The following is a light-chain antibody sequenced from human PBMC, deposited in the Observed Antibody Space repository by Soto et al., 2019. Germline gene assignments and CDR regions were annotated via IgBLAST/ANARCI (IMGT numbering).Light chain of an antibody. CDR2: DAS. J-gene: IGKJ1*01. V-gene: IGKV1-5*01. CDR1: QSISDW. CDR3: QHYNSYPQT. Sequence: DIQMTQSPSTLSASIGDRVTITCRASQSISDWLAWYQQKPGKAPKFLIYDASSLESGVPSRFSGSGSGTEFTLTISSLQPDDFATYYCQHYNSYPQTFGQGTKVDIK.